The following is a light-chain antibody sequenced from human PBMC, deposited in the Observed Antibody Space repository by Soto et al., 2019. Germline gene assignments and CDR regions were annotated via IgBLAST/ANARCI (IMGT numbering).Light chain of an antibody. J-gene: IGLJ3*02. Sequence: QSALTQPPSASGSPGQSVTISCTGSSSDVGGYNYVSWYQQYPGKAPKLMIYDVEKRPSGVPDRFSGSKSGSTASLTISGLQAEDEAEYYCCLSPGSLTWLFGGGTKLTVL. V-gene: IGLV2-11*01. CDR1: SSDVGGYNY. CDR2: DVE. CDR3: CLSPGSLTWL.